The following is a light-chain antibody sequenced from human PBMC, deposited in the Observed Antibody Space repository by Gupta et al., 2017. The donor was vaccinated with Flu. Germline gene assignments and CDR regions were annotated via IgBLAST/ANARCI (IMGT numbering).Light chain of an antibody. CDR3: QQFDAVPHWT. CDR1: QSILFKSTNKNY. CDR2: WAS. V-gene: IGKV4-1*01. Sequence: DIVLTQSPDSLAVPLGERATINCKSSQSILFKSTNKNYLGWYQQKAGQPPKLLIYWASTRESGVPERFTGSGSGTDFTLTITNLQAEDVAVYYCQQFDAVPHWTFGQGTKVEIK. J-gene: IGKJ1*01.